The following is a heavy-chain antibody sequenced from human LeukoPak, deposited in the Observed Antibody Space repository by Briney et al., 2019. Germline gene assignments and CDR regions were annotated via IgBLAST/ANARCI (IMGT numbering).Heavy chain of an antibody. CDR1: GYTFTSYD. Sequence: ASVKVSCKASGYTFTSYDINWVRQATGQGLEWMGWMNPNSGNTGYAQKFQGRVTITRNTSISTAYMELSSLRSEDTAVYYCARETMVRGVIYHWFDPWGQGTLVTVSS. CDR3: ARETMVRGVIYHWFDP. D-gene: IGHD3-10*01. CDR2: MNPNSGNT. V-gene: IGHV1-8*03. J-gene: IGHJ5*02.